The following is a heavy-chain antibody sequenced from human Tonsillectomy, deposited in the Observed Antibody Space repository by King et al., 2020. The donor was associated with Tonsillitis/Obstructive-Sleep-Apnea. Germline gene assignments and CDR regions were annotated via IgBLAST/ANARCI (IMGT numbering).Heavy chain of an antibody. CDR2: IYDSGST. V-gene: IGHV4-31*03. Sequence: VQLQESGPGLVKPSQTLSLTCTVSGGSISSGGYYWSWIRQHPGQGLEWIGYIYDSGSTYYNPSLKSRVTISVDTSKNHFSLKLSSVTAADTAMYYCASEVTTGAFDYWGQGTLVTVSS. D-gene: IGHD4-17*01. J-gene: IGHJ4*02. CDR3: ASEVTTGAFDY. CDR1: GGSISSGGYY.